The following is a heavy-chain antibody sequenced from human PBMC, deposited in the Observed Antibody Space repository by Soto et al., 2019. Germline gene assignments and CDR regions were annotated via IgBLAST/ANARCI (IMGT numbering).Heavy chain of an antibody. D-gene: IGHD3-10*01. Sequence: KLPETLSLTCTVSGGSISSSSYYWGWIRQPPGKGLEWIGSIYYSGSTYYNPSLKSRVTISVDTSKNQFSLKLSSVTAADTAVYYCARGGEDTMVRGVIIANPYKWFDPWGQGTLVTVSS. V-gene: IGHV4-39*01. CDR3: ARGGEDTMVRGVIIANPYKWFDP. J-gene: IGHJ5*02. CDR1: GGSISSSSYY. CDR2: IYYSGST.